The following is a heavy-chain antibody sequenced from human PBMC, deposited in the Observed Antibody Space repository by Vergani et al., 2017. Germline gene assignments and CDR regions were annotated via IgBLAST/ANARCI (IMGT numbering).Heavy chain of an antibody. CDR1: GYTFSNYY. D-gene: IGHD3-9*01. J-gene: IGHJ4*02. V-gene: IGHV1-46*03. CDR3: ARGDYCILTGYRY. CDR2: INPSGGHT. Sequence: VQVVQFGAEVKKSGASVKVSCKTSGYTFSNYYMHWVRQAPGQGLEWMGIINPSGGHTNYAQKFQGRVTMTRDTSTSTVYMELSSLRSEDTAIYYCARGDYCILTGYRYWGQGTLVTVSA.